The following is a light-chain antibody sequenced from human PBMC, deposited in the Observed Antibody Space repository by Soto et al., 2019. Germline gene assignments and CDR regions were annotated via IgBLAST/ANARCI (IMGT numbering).Light chain of an antibody. CDR1: QSVSSY. Sequence: EIVLTQSPATLSLSPGERATLSCRASQSVSSYLAWYQHKPGQSPRLLIYGASNRATDIPARFNGRGSGTKFALTISSLESGDSAVYYCQQRDKWPRTFGQRTKLEIK. CDR3: QQRDKWPRT. J-gene: IGKJ2*01. CDR2: GAS. V-gene: IGKV3-11*01.